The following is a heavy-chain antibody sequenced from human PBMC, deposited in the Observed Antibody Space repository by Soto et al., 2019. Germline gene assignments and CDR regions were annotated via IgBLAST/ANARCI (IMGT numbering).Heavy chain of an antibody. D-gene: IGHD4-17*01. CDR1: GFTFSDYY. CDR3: ARDYGDYAGWFVGYYYYGTDV. J-gene: IGHJ6*02. V-gene: IGHV3-11*01. Sequence: PGGSLRLSCAASGFTFSDYYMSWIRQAPGKGLEWVSYIGSSGSTIYYADSVKGRFTISRDNAKNSLYLQMNSLRAEDTAVYYCARDYGDYAGWFVGYYYYGTDVWGQGTTVTVSS. CDR2: IGSSGSTI.